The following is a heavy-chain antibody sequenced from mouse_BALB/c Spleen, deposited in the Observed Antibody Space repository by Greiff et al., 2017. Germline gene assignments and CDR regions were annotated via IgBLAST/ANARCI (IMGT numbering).Heavy chain of an antibody. CDR2: IRNKANGYTT. J-gene: IGHJ2*01. D-gene: IGHD1-1*01. CDR1: GFTFTDYY. CDR3: ARSRFITTVVATWYCDY. Sequence: DVKLVESGGGLVQPGGSLRLSCATSGFTFTDYYMSWVRQPPGKALEWLGFIRNKANGYTTEYSASVKGRFTISRDNSQSILYLQMNTLRAEDSATYYCARSRFITTVVATWYCDYWGQGTTLTVSS. V-gene: IGHV7-3*02.